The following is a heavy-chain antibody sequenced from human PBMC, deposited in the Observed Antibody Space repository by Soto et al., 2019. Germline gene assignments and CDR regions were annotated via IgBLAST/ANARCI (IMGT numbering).Heavy chain of an antibody. CDR1: GFTFSDHH. J-gene: IGHJ6*02. D-gene: IGHD6-19*01. CDR2: TRNLARGYTT. CDR3: ARASIAVAGTPYPYYNMDV. V-gene: IGHV3-72*01. Sequence: GGSLRLSCAASGFTFSDHHMDWVRQAPGKGLEWVGRTRNLARGYTTEYAASVRGRFVISRDDSKNSLYLQMNSLKTEDTAVYYCARASIAVAGTPYPYYNMDVWGQGATVTVSS.